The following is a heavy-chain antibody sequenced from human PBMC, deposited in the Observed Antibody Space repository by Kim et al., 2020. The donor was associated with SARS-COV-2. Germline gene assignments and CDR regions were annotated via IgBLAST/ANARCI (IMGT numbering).Heavy chain of an antibody. CDR3: ARGGEAVAPYYFDY. D-gene: IGHD6-19*01. V-gene: IGHV3-33*01. J-gene: IGHJ4*02. Sequence: YAAPGKGRITISKDNSKNRLYRQMNSLRAEDTAVYYCARGGEAVAPYYFDYWGQGTLVTVSS.